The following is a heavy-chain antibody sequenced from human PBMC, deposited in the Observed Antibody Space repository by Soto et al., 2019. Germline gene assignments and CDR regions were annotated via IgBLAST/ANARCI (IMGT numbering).Heavy chain of an antibody. D-gene: IGHD6-13*01. J-gene: IGHJ6*02. CDR3: ARASAAAASFNGMDV. CDR2: IYYSGST. V-gene: IGHV4-30-4*01. CDR1: GGALSSGDYY. Sequence: QVHLQESGPGLVKPSQTLSLTCTVSGGALSSGDYYWSWIRQSPAKGLEWLGYIYYSGSTYYSPSFKSRATISVDTSKNQFSLKLSSVTAADTAVYYCARASAAAASFNGMDVWGQGTTVTVSS.